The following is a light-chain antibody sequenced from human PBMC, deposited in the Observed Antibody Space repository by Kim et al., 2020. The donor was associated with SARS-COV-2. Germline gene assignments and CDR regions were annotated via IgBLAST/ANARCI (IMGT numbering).Light chain of an antibody. J-gene: IGKJ1*01. CDR3: QQYDSSPGT. V-gene: IGKV3-20*01. CDR1: QSVRSCN. Sequence: SPGERATLSCRASQSVRSCNLAWYPQRPGQAPRLLIYGASNRATGIPDRFSGSGSGTDFTLTISRLGPEDCAVYYCQQYDSSPGTFGQGTRVEIK. CDR2: GAS.